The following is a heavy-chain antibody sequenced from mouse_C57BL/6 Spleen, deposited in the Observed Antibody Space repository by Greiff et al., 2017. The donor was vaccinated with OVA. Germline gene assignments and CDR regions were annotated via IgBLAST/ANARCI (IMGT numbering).Heavy chain of an antibody. CDR3: ASLGLGFDY. D-gene: IGHD4-1*01. J-gene: IGHJ2*01. CDR1: GFTFTDYY. CDR2: IRNKANGYTT. V-gene: IGHV7-3*01. Sequence: EVHLVESGGGLVQPGGSLSLSCAASGFTFTDYYMSWVRQPPGKALEWLGFIRNKANGYTTEYSASVKGRFTISRDNSQSILYLQMNALRAEDSATYYCASLGLGFDYWGQGTTLTVSS.